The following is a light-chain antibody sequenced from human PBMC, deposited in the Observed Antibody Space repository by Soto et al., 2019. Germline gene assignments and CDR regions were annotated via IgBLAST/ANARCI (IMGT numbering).Light chain of an antibody. Sequence: IEITQSPATLSVSPWEIATLSCRASQSVSSNLAWYQQKPGQAPRLLLYGASTRATGIPARFSGSGCGTEFTLTISSLQSEDFSVYYCQQYNNWPPKTFGQGTKVDIK. CDR2: GAS. CDR3: QQYNNWPPKT. J-gene: IGKJ1*01. V-gene: IGKV3-15*01. CDR1: QSVSSN.